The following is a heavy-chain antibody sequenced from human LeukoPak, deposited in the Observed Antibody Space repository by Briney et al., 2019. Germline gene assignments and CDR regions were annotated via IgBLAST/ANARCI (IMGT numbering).Heavy chain of an antibody. CDR1: GLTTRNSW. Sequence: GGSLRLSCAVSGLTTRNSWMSCVRQAPGKGLEWVANIDPDGTDLYYMDSVKGRFTVSRDNDKNSLYLQMHSLRVEDTATYYCVRGSSSFWGQGTLVTV. CDR3: VRGSSSF. D-gene: IGHD2-2*01. V-gene: IGHV3-7*04. J-gene: IGHJ4*02. CDR2: IDPDGTDL.